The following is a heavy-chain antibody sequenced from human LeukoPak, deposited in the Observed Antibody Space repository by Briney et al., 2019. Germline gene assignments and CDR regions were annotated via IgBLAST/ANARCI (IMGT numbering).Heavy chain of an antibody. D-gene: IGHD1-26*01. CDR1: GGTFSSYA. CDR3: ARDVGATPYYFDY. Sequence: ASVKVSFKASGGTFSSYAISWVRQAPGQGLEWMGGIIPIFGTANYAQKFQGRVTITADESTSTAYMELSSLRSEDTAVYYCARDVGATPYYFDYWGQGTLVTVSS. J-gene: IGHJ4*02. CDR2: IIPIFGTA. V-gene: IGHV1-69*13.